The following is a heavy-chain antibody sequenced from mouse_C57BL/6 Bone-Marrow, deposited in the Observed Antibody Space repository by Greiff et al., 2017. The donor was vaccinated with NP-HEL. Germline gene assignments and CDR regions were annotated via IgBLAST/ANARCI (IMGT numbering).Heavy chain of an antibody. V-gene: IGHV5-17*01. D-gene: IGHD2-1*01. CDR1: GFTFSDYG. Sequence: EVQRVESGGGLVKPGGSLKLSCAASGFTFSDYGMHWVRQAPEKGLEWVAYISSGSSTIYYADTVKGRFTISRDNAKNTLFLQMTSLRSEDTAMYYCARPDGNYVDYAMDYWGQGTSVTVSS. CDR3: ARPDGNYVDYAMDY. J-gene: IGHJ4*01. CDR2: ISSGSSTI.